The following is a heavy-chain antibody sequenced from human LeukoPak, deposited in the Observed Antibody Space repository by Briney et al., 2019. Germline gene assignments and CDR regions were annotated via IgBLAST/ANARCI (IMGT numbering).Heavy chain of an antibody. J-gene: IGHJ4*02. CDR2: ISWNSGSI. Sequence: PGGSLRLSCAASGFTFDDYAMHWVRQAPGKGLEWVSGISWNSGSIGYADSVKGRFTISRDNAKNSLYLQMNSLRAEDTALYYCAKVRSSGWYLNNGALDYWGQGTLVTVSS. D-gene: IGHD6-19*01. CDR1: GFTFDDYA. V-gene: IGHV3-9*01. CDR3: AKVRSSGWYLNNGALDY.